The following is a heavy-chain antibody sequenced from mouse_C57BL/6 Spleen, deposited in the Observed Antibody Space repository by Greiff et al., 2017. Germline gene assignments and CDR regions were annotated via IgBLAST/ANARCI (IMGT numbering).Heavy chain of an antibody. D-gene: IGHD3-3*01. Sequence: EVKLMESGGGLVKPGGSLKLSCTASGFTFSSYAMSWVRQTPEKRLEWVATISDGGSYTYYPDNVKGRFTISRDNAKNNLYLQMSHLKSEDTAMYYCARDEGAWFAYWGQGTLVTVSA. V-gene: IGHV5-4*01. CDR2: ISDGGSYT. CDR3: ARDEGAWFAY. CDR1: GFTFSSYA. J-gene: IGHJ3*01.